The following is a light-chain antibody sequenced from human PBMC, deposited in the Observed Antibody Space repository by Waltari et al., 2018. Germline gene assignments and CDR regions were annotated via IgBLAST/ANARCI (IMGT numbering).Light chain of an antibody. Sequence: QSVLTQPPSVSGAPGQRVTISCTGSSSNIGAGYDVHWYQQLPGTAPKLLIHGNSNRPSGVPDRFSGSKSVTSASLAITGLQAEDEADYYCQSYDSSLSAYVVFGGGTKLTVL. J-gene: IGLJ2*01. CDR3: QSYDSSLSAYVV. V-gene: IGLV1-40*01. CDR1: SSNIGAGYD. CDR2: GNS.